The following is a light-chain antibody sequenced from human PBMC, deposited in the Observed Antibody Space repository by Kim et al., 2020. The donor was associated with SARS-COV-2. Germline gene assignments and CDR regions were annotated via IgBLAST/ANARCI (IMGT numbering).Light chain of an antibody. J-gene: IGLJ2*01. Sequence: ALGQTVRITCQGDSRRIYYASWYQQKPGQAPLLVIYGKNNRPSGIPDRFSGSSSGNTASLTITGAQAEDEADYYCNSRDSSGNHVVFGGGTQLTVL. CDR2: GKN. V-gene: IGLV3-19*01. CDR3: NSRDSSGNHVV. CDR1: SRRIYY.